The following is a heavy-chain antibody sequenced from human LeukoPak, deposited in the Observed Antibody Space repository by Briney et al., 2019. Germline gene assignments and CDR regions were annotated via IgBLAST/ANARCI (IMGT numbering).Heavy chain of an antibody. CDR3: ASSITMVRGVIGYYFDY. CDR1: GGTFSSYA. V-gene: IGHV1-69*01. CDR2: IIPIFGTA. Sequence: GSSVKVSCKASGGTFSSYAISWVRQAPGQGLEWMGGIIPIFGTANYAQKFQGRVTITADESTSTAYMELSSLRSEDTAVYYCASSITMVRGVIGYYFDYWGQGTLVTVSS. J-gene: IGHJ4*02. D-gene: IGHD3-10*01.